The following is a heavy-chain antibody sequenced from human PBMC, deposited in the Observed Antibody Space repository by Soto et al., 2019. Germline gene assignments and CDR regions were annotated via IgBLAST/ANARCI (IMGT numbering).Heavy chain of an antibody. CDR3: AKAPAVAGMYYYYYGMDV. J-gene: IGHJ6*02. Sequence: TGGSLRLSCAASGSTFSSYAMSWVRQAPGKGLEWVSAISGSGGSTYYADSVKGRFTISRDNSKNTLYLQMNSLRAEDTAVYYCAKAPAVAGMYYYYYGMDVWGQGTTVTVSS. CDR1: GSTFSSYA. V-gene: IGHV3-23*01. D-gene: IGHD6-19*01. CDR2: ISGSGGST.